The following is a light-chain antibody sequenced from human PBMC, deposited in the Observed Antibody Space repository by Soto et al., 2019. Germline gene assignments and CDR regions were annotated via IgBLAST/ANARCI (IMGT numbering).Light chain of an antibody. Sequence: EIVMTQSPVTLSASPGERATLSCRASQSVSSNLAWYQQKTGQAPRLLIYGASTRATGIPARFSGSGSGTEFTLTISSLQSEDFAVYYCQQYNNWPPWTFGQGNKVEIK. CDR2: GAS. CDR1: QSVSSN. V-gene: IGKV3-15*01. J-gene: IGKJ1*01. CDR3: QQYNNWPPWT.